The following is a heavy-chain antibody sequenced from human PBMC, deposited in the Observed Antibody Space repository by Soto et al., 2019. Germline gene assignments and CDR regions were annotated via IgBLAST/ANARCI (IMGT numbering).Heavy chain of an antibody. Sequence: PSETLSLTCAVYGGSFSGYYWSWIRQPPGKGLEWIGEINHSGSTNYNPSLKSRVTISVDTSKNQFSLKLSSVTAADTAVYYCAREPGWFDPWGQGTLVTVSS. CDR2: INHSGST. J-gene: IGHJ5*02. CDR3: AREPGWFDP. V-gene: IGHV4-34*01. CDR1: GGSFSGYY.